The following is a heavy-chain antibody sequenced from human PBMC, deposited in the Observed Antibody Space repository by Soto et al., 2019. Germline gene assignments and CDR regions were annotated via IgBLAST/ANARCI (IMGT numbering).Heavy chain of an antibody. J-gene: IGHJ5*02. CDR3: VRLYYDFWSGPSLNWFDP. Sequence: AASVKVSCKASGYTFTSYAISWVRQAPGQGLEWMGGIIPIFGTANYAQKFQGRVTITADESTSTAYMELSSLRSEDTAVYYCVRLYYDFWSGPSLNWFDPWGQGTLVTVSS. D-gene: IGHD3-3*01. CDR2: IIPIFGTA. CDR1: GYTFTSYA. V-gene: IGHV1-69*13.